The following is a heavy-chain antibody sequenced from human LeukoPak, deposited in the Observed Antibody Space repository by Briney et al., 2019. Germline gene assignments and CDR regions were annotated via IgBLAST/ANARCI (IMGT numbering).Heavy chain of an antibody. CDR2: IYYSGST. D-gene: IGHD6-13*01. J-gene: IGHJ4*02. V-gene: IGHV4-39*01. CDR3: ARHRTRWGGSGIAASIDY. CDR1: GGSISSGSYY. Sequence: SETLSLTCTVSGGSISSGSYYWGWIRQPPGKGLELIGTIYYSGSTCYNPSLKSRGTISVDTSKNHFSLKLSSVTAADTAVYYCARHRTRWGGSGIAASIDYWGQGTLVTVSS.